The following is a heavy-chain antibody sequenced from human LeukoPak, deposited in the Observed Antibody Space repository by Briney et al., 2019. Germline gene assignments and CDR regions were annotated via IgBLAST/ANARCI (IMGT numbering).Heavy chain of an antibody. J-gene: IGHJ4*02. D-gene: IGHD5-18*01. Sequence: PGGSLRLSCAASGFTFSSYSMNWVRQAPGKGLEWVSSISSSSSYIYYADSVKGRFTISRDNAKNSLYLQVNSLRAEDTAVYYCARGDLDTAMVRRYYFDFWGQGTLVTVSS. CDR3: ARGDLDTAMVRRYYFDF. V-gene: IGHV3-21*01. CDR2: ISSSSSYI. CDR1: GFTFSSYS.